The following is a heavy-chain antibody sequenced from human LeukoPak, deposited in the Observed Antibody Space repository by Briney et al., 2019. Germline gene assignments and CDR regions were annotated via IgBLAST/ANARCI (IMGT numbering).Heavy chain of an antibody. CDR3: ARGQSSGWYDY. J-gene: IGHJ4*02. Sequence: KPSETLSLTCAVYGGSFSGYYWSWIRQPPGKGLEWIGEINHSGSTNYNLSLKSRVTISVDTSKNQFSLKLSSVAAADTAVYYCARGQSSGWYDYWGQGTLVTVSS. D-gene: IGHD6-19*01. CDR1: GGSFSGYY. CDR2: INHSGST. V-gene: IGHV4-34*01.